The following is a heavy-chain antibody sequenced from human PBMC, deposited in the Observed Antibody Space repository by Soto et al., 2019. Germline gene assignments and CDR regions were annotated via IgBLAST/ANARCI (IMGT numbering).Heavy chain of an antibody. CDR2: ISAYNGNT. J-gene: IGHJ4*02. D-gene: IGHD4-17*01. CDR3: ARLQIKFTVTTPFDY. V-gene: IGHV1-18*01. CDR1: GYTFTSYG. Sequence: ASVKVSCKASGYTFTSYGISWVRQAPGQGLEWMGWISAYNGNTNYAQKLQGRVTMTTDTSTSTAYMELRSLRSDDTAVYYCARLQIKFTVTTPFDYWGQGTLVTVSS.